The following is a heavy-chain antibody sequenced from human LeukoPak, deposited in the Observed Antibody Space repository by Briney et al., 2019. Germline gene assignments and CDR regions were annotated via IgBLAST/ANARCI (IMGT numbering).Heavy chain of an antibody. CDR2: INPNSGGT. CDR3: ARDLGYCSSTSCYRRGDY. D-gene: IGHD2-2*01. V-gene: IGHV1-2*02. J-gene: IGHJ4*02. Sequence: ASVKVSCKASGYTFTGYYMHWVRQAPGQGLEWMGWINPNSGGTNYAQKFQGRVTMTRDTSISTAYMELSRLRSDDTAVYYCARDLGYCSSTSCYRRGDYWGQGTLVTVSS. CDR1: GYTFTGYY.